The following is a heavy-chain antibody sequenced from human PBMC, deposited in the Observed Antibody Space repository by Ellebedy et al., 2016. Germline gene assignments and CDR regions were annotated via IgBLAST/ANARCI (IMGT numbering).Heavy chain of an antibody. Sequence: GESLKISXAASGFTFSSYAMSWVRQAPGKGLEWVSAISGSGGSTYYADSVKGRFTISRDNSKNTLYLQMNSLRAEDTAVYYCAKDLVSGSLVEQPSLFDPWGQGTLVTVSS. CDR2: ISGSGGST. D-gene: IGHD5/OR15-5a*01. J-gene: IGHJ5*02. CDR1: GFTFSSYA. CDR3: AKDLVSGSLVEQPSLFDP. V-gene: IGHV3-23*01.